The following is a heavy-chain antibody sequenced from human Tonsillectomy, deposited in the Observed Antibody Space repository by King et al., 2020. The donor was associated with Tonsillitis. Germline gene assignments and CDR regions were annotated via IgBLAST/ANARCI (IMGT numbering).Heavy chain of an antibody. J-gene: IGHJ6*03. CDR2: INPNGGST. Sequence: VQLVESGAEVKKPGASVKVSCKASGYTFTNYYMLWVRQAPGQGLEWLGIINPNGGSTSYTQKFQGGVTRTRDTSTSTVDMELSSLRSEETAGYYGARVPPYCSSTSCYPLYYMDVWGQGTTVTVSS. V-gene: IGHV1-46*03. CDR3: ARVPPYCSSTSCYPLYYMDV. D-gene: IGHD2-2*01. CDR1: GYTFTNYY.